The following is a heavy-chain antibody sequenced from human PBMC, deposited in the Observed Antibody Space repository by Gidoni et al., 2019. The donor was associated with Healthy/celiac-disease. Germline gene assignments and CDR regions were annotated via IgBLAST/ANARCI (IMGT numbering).Heavy chain of an antibody. CDR1: GFTFSSYA. CDR3: AKDRGNSHYYDSSGSGAFDI. Sequence: EVQLLESGGGLVQPGGSLRLSCAASGFTFSSYAMGWVRQAPGKGLEWVSAISGSGGSTYYADSVKGRFTISRDNSKNTLYLQMNSLRAEDTAVYYCAKDRGNSHYYDSSGSGAFDIWGQGTMVTVSS. CDR2: ISGSGGST. D-gene: IGHD3-22*01. J-gene: IGHJ3*02. V-gene: IGHV3-23*01.